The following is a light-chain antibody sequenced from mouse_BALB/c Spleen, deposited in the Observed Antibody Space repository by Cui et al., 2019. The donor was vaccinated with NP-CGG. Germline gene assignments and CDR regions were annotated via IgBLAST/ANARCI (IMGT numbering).Light chain of an antibody. CDR2: GTN. CDR1: TGAVTTRNY. J-gene: IGLJ1*01. Sequence: QAVVTQESELTTSPGETVTFTCRSTTGAVTTRNYANWVQEKPDHLFTGLIGGTNNRAPGVPARFSGSLIGDKAALTITGAQTEDEAIYFCALWYTNHWVFGGGTKLTVL. CDR3: ALWYTNHWV. V-gene: IGLV1*01.